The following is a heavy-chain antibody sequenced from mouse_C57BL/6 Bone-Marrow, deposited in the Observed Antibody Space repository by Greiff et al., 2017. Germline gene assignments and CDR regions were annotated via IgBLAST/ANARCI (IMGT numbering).Heavy chain of an antibody. V-gene: IGHV1-64*01. CDR2: IHPNSGST. J-gene: IGHJ3*01. D-gene: IGHD2-5*01. Sequence: QVQLQQPGAELVKPGASVKLSCKASGYTFTSYWMHWVKQRPGQGLEWIGMIHPNSGSTNYNEKFKSKATLTVDKSSSTAYMQLSSLTSEDSAVYYCARPYYSNYDWDGFAYWGQGTLVTVSA. CDR1: GYTFTSYW. CDR3: ARPYYSNYDWDGFAY.